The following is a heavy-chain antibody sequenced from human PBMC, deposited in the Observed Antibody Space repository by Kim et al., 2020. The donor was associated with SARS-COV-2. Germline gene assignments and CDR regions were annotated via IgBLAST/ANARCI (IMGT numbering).Heavy chain of an antibody. D-gene: IGHD1-26*01. CDR2: IDPSDSYT. CDR3: ARPRIVGASGGAFDI. V-gene: IGHV5-10-1*01. Sequence: GESLKISCKGSGYSFTSYWISWVRQMPGKGLEWMGRIDPSDSYTNYSPSFQGHVTISADKSISTAYLQWSSLKASDTAMYYCARPRIVGASGGAFDIWGQGTMVTVSS. J-gene: IGHJ3*02. CDR1: GYSFTSYW.